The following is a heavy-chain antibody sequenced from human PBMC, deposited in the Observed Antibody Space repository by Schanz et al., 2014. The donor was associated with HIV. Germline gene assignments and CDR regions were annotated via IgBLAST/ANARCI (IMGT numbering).Heavy chain of an antibody. CDR2: ISPDGDTQ. V-gene: IGHV3-30*18. Sequence: QGQLVESGGVVVRPGRSLRLSCTATGFTFNVYGMHWVRQAPGKGLEWVARISPDGDTQHYADSLKGRFTISRDNFKNTLDLQMDSLRPDDTAVYYCAKGYTSSSVFNLWGRGTLVTVSS. CDR3: AKGYTSSSVFNL. J-gene: IGHJ2*01. CDR1: GFTFNVYG. D-gene: IGHD6-6*01.